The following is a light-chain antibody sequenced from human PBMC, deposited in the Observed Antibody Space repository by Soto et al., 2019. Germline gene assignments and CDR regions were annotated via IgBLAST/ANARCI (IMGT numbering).Light chain of an antibody. Sequence: DIQLTQSPSSLSASGGDRVTITCRAIQGSANHLSWYQQKPGKSPNLLIYAASTFQSGVPSRFSGSGFCSDSALSVSSVSPEDFSSYFDVKYNSARYSFGRG. J-gene: IGKJ3*01. CDR3: VKYNSARYS. CDR1: QGSANH. V-gene: IGKV1-27*01. CDR2: AAS.